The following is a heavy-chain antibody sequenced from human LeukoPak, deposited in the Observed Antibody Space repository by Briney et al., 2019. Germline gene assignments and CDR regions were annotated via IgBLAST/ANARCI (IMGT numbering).Heavy chain of an antibody. CDR1: GYTFTGYY. V-gene: IGHV1-2*02. D-gene: IGHD3-10*01. Sequence: ASVKVSCKASGYTFTGYYMHWVRQAPGQGLEWMGWINPNSGGTNYAQKFQGRVTMTRDTSISTAYMKLSRLRSDDTAVYYCARGTGKYYYGSGSYLYFDYWGQGTLVTVSS. CDR3: ARGTGKYYYGSGSYLYFDY. CDR2: INPNSGGT. J-gene: IGHJ4*02.